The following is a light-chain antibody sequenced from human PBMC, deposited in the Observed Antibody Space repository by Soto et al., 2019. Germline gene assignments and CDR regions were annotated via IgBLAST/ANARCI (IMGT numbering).Light chain of an antibody. Sequence: QSVLTQPPSASGTPGQRVTISCSGSSSNIGRNYVYWYQQLPGTAPKLLIHRNNQRPSGVPDRFSGSKSGTSASLAISGLRSEDEADYYCAVWDGSLSAWVFGGGTKLTAL. V-gene: IGLV1-47*01. CDR2: RNN. J-gene: IGLJ3*02. CDR1: SSNIGRNY. CDR3: AVWDGSLSAWV.